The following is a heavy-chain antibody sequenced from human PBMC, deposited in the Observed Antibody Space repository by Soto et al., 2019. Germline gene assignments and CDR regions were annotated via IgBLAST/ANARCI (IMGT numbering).Heavy chain of an antibody. CDR2: MNPNSGNF. CDR1: GDTFTGYQ. V-gene: IGHV1-8*01. Sequence: ASVKVSCKASGDTFTGYQINWVRQGFGQGLEWMGWMNPNSGNFGFAQKFQGRVTMTRNTSIITAYMELSGLRSEDTAMYYCAKLRGTGDTTMRFDTWGPGTLVTVSS. D-gene: IGHD5-18*01. J-gene: IGHJ5*02. CDR3: AKLRGTGDTTMRFDT.